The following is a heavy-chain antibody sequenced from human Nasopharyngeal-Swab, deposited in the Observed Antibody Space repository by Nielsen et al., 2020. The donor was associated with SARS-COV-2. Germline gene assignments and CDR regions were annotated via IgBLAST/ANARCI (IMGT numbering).Heavy chain of an antibody. CDR2: INPNSGDT. Sequence: ASVKVSCKASGYTFTDYYMHWVRQAPGQGLEWMGRINPNSGDTKYAQKFQGRVTVTRDKSINTAYMGLSSLRSDDTAMYYCARDDGDVPGITGSGPPGGYWGQGTLVTVSS. D-gene: IGHD6-13*01. CDR1: GYTFTDYY. CDR3: ARDDGDVPGITGSGPPGGY. V-gene: IGHV1-2*06. J-gene: IGHJ4*02.